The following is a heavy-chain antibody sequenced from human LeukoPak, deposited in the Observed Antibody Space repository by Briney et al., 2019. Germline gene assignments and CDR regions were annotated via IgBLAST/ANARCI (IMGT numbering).Heavy chain of an antibody. J-gene: IGHJ4*02. CDR2: IWYDGSNK. CDR1: GFTFSSYG. V-gene: IGHV3-33*01. Sequence: GGSLRLSCAASGFTFSSYGMHGVRQAPGKGLEWVAVIWYDGSNKYYADSVKGRFTISRDNSKNTLYLQMNSLRAEDTAVYYCARGESSGYYSSYWGQGTLVTVSS. D-gene: IGHD3-22*01. CDR3: ARGESSGYYSSY.